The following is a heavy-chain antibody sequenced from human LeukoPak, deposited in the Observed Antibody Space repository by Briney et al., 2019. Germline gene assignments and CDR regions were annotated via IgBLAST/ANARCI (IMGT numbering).Heavy chain of an antibody. J-gene: IGHJ4*02. CDR2: IRYDGTKK. Sequence: AGGSLRLSCAASGFTIRSYGMHWVRQARGKGLEWVAFIRYDGTKKYYADSVKGRFTISRDNSKNTLYLQVNSLRGEDTAVYYCAGFGESFDYFEYWGQGTLVTVSS. CDR3: AGFGESFDYFEY. CDR1: GFTIRSYG. V-gene: IGHV3-30*02. D-gene: IGHD3-10*01.